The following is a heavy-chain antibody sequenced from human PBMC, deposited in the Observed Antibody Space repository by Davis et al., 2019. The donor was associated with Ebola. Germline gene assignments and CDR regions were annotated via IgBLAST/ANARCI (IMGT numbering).Heavy chain of an antibody. V-gene: IGHV4-59*01. D-gene: IGHD6-6*01. J-gene: IGHJ6*02. Sequence: SETLSLTCTVSGGSLSTYYWTWIRQTPGTGLEWIGYIYYSGSANYNPSLKSRVTMSVDTSKNHFSLKLSSVTAADTAVYYCARGGLASTSSDFYYYYYGMDVWGRGTTVTVSS. CDR1: GGSLSTYY. CDR3: ARGGLASTSSDFYYYYYGMDV. CDR2: IYYSGSA.